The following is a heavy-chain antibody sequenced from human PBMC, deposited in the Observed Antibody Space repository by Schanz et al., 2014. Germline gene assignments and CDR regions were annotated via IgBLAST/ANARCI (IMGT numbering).Heavy chain of an antibody. CDR3: ARGPSQGYSYGHNIGAYYYGMDV. CDR1: GGTFSSYT. V-gene: IGHV1-69*04. Sequence: QGQLVQSGPEVKKPGSSVKVSCTASGGTFSSYTISWIRQAPGQGLEWMGRIIPVLAIADYAQKFQGRVTINADKSTSTASMELSSLRSEDTAVYYCARGPSQGYSYGHNIGAYYYGMDVWGQGTTVTVSS. J-gene: IGHJ6*02. D-gene: IGHD5-18*01. CDR2: IIPVLAIA.